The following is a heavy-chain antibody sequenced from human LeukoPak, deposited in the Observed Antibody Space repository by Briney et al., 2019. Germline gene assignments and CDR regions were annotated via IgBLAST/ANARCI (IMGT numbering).Heavy chain of an antibody. J-gene: IGHJ4*02. D-gene: IGHD6-19*01. Sequence: PSETLSLTCAVYGGSFSGYYWSWIRQPPGKGLEWIGEINHSGSTNYNPSLKSRVTISVDTSKNQFSLKLSSVTAADTAVYYCARRGDSSGRGYYFDYWGQGTLVTVSS. CDR3: ARRGDSSGRGYYFDY. CDR1: GGSFSGYY. V-gene: IGHV4-34*01. CDR2: INHSGST.